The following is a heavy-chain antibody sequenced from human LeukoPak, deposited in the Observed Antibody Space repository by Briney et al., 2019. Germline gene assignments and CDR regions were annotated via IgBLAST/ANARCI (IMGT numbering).Heavy chain of an antibody. Sequence: GASVKVSCKASGYTFTSYYMHWVRQAPGQGLEWMGIINPSGGSTSYAQKFQGRVTMTRDMSISTAYMELSRLRSDDTAVYYCARVLYYYDSSGYHGYDAFDIWGQGTMATVSS. J-gene: IGHJ3*02. V-gene: IGHV1-46*01. D-gene: IGHD3-22*01. CDR3: ARVLYYYDSSGYHGYDAFDI. CDR2: INPSGGST. CDR1: GYTFTSYY.